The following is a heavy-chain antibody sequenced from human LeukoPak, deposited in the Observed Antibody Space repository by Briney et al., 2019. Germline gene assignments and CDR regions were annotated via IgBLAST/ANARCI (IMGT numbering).Heavy chain of an antibody. J-gene: IGHJ5*02. CDR2: INPNSGST. CDR3: ARGYADYGNWFDP. D-gene: IGHD4-17*01. V-gene: IGHV1-2*02. CDR1: GYTFTGYY. Sequence: ASVKVSCKASGYTFTGYYMHWVRQAPGQGLEWMGWINPNSGSTNYAQKFQGRVTMTRDTSISTAYMELSRLRSDDTAVYYCARGYADYGNWFDPWGQGTLVTVSS.